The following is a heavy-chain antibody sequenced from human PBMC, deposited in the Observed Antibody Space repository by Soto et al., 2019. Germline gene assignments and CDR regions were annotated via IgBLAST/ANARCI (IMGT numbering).Heavy chain of an antibody. Sequence: EVQLVESGGGLVQPGGSLRLSCEASGFTFGTYWMTWVRQPPGKGLECVAYIKPDGSERYYVDSVKGRFTISRDNAKNSLYLHMNSLRAEDTAVYYCATDLNWEHYWGQGTLVTVSS. J-gene: IGHJ4*02. V-gene: IGHV3-7*04. D-gene: IGHD7-27*01. CDR3: ATDLNWEHY. CDR2: IKPDGSER. CDR1: GFTFGTYW.